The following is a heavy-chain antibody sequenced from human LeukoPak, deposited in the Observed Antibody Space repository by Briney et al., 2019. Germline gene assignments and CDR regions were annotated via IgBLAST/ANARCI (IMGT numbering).Heavy chain of an antibody. D-gene: IGHD6-13*01. CDR1: GFTFSSYG. CDR2: ISYDGSSK. Sequence: GGSVRLSCAASGFTFSSYGMHWARQAPGKGLEWVTVISYDGSSKYYADSVKGRFTISRDNSKNTLHLQMNSLRDEDTAVYYCAKLRVPQQLADSFDYWGHERLVTVSS. J-gene: IGHJ4*01. CDR3: AKLRVPQQLADSFDY. V-gene: IGHV3-30*18.